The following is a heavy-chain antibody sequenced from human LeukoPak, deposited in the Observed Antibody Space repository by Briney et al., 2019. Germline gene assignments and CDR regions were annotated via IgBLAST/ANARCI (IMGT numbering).Heavy chain of an antibody. J-gene: IGHJ6*02. CDR2: ISAYNGNT. Sequence: ASVKVSCKASGYTFTSYGISWVRQAPGQGLEWMGWISAYNGNTNYAQKLQGRVTMTTDTSTSTAYMELSSLRSEDTAVYYCASSSSSSLYYYYYYGMDVWGQGTTVTVSS. V-gene: IGHV1-18*01. CDR1: GYTFTSYG. D-gene: IGHD6-6*01. CDR3: ASSSSSSLYYYYYYGMDV.